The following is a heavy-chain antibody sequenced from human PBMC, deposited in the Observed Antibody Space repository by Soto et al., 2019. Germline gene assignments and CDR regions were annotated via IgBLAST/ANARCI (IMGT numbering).Heavy chain of an antibody. CDR1: GFTFSSYE. Sequence: GGSLRLSCAASGFTFSSYEMNWVRQAPGKGLEWVSYISSSGSTIYYADSVKGRFTISRDNSKNTLYLQMSSLRAEDTAVYYCVKDGHRIRYYYYGMDVWGQGTTVTVSS. V-gene: IGHV3-48*03. CDR3: VKDGHRIRYYYYGMDV. J-gene: IGHJ6*02. CDR2: ISSSGSTI.